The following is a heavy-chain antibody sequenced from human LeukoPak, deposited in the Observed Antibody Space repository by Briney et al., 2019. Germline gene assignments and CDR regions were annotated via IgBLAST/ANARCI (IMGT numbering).Heavy chain of an antibody. D-gene: IGHD6-13*01. Sequence: PGGSLRLSCAASGLTFSNYEMNWVRQAAGKGLEWLSYISSSSNMIFYAESVKGRFTISRDNAKNSLYLQMNSLGAEDTAIYYCATASGGWYRYYFDSWGQGILVTVS. V-gene: IGHV3-48*03. CDR3: ATASGGWYRYYFDS. CDR2: ISSSSNMI. CDR1: GLTFSNYE. J-gene: IGHJ4*02.